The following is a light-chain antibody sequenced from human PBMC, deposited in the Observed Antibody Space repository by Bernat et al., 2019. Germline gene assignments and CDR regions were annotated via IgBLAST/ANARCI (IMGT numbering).Light chain of an antibody. J-gene: IGKJ1*01. CDR1: QGISSD. CDR3: QQYHKWPRT. CDR2: GAS. V-gene: IGKV3-15*01. Sequence: EILMTQSPTMLSVSLGERATLSCSATQGISSDLAWYHQRPGQAPSLLIYGASIRATGISVRFRGTGSGTEFTLTINSLQSEDVGLYYCQQYHKWPRTFGQGTKVEIK.